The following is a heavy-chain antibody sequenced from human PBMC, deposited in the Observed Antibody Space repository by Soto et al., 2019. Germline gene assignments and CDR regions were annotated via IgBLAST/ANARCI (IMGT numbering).Heavy chain of an antibody. Sequence: QVQLQESGPGLVKPSETMSLTCTVSGGSISRYYWSWIRQPPGKGLEWIGYMYNTGRTVYTPSFKSRVTISVDTSKNQFSLQLDSVTAADTAVYYCARDLWGYCGTDCYPLYVWGQGTTVTVSS. J-gene: IGHJ6*02. CDR1: GGSISRYY. CDR2: MYNTGRT. CDR3: ARDLWGYCGTDCYPLYV. D-gene: IGHD2-21*02. V-gene: IGHV4-59*01.